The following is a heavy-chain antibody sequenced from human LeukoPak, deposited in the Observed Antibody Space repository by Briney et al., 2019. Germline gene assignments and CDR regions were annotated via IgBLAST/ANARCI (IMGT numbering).Heavy chain of an antibody. CDR2: ISSSSSYI. CDR1: GFTFSSYS. V-gene: IGHV3-21*01. D-gene: IGHD2-2*02. J-gene: IGHJ5*02. Sequence: GGSLRLSCAASGFTFSSYSMNWVRRAPGKGLEWVSSISSSSSYIYYADSVKGRFTISRDNAKNSLYLQMNSLRAEDTAVYCCARECVVVPAAIYWFDPWGQGTLVTVSS. CDR3: ARECVVVPAAIYWFDP.